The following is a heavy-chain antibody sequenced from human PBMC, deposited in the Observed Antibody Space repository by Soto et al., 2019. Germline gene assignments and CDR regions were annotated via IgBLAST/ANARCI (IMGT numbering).Heavy chain of an antibody. Sequence: QVQLVQSGAEVKKPGASVKVSCKASGYTFTSYDINWVRQATGQGLEWMGWMNPNSGNTGYAQKFQGRVTMTRNTSISTAYMELSSLRSEDTAVYYCVRVGRMTTVTTFWFDPWGQGTLVTVSS. CDR1: GYTFTSYD. CDR3: VRVGRMTTVTTFWFDP. J-gene: IGHJ5*02. D-gene: IGHD4-17*01. V-gene: IGHV1-8*01. CDR2: MNPNSGNT.